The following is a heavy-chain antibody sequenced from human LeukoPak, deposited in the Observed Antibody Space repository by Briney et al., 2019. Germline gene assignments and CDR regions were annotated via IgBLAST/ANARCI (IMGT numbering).Heavy chain of an antibody. Sequence: SETLSLTCAVYGEPFNGYYWNWIRQSPGKGLEWIGEINHSGSTNYNPSLKSRVTMSVDTSKNQFSLKLSSVTAADTAVYYCARQEYQLLYDYYYMDVWGKGTTVTVSS. CDR1: GEPFNGYY. CDR3: ARQEYQLLYDYYYMDV. J-gene: IGHJ6*03. V-gene: IGHV4-34*01. CDR2: INHSGST. D-gene: IGHD2-2*02.